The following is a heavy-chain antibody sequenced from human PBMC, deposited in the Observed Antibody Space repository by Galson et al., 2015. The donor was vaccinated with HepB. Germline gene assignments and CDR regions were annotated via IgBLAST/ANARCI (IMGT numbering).Heavy chain of an antibody. V-gene: IGHV4-34*01. CDR2: INHSGST. D-gene: IGHD4-11*01. CDR1: GGSFSGYY. Sequence: ETLSLTCAVYGGSFSGYYWSWIRQPPGKGLEWIGEINHSGSTNYNPSLKSRVTISVDTSKNQFSLKLSSVTAADTAVYYCARALPYSNYGGGPAGGWFDPWGQGTLVTVSS. J-gene: IGHJ5*02. CDR3: ARALPYSNYGGGPAGGWFDP.